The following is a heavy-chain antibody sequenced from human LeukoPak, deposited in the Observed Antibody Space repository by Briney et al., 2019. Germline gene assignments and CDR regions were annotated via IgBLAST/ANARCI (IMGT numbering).Heavy chain of an antibody. V-gene: IGHV4-39*07. J-gene: IGHJ5*01. Sequence: SPSETLSLTCTVSGGSISRSSDFWGWIRQSPGEGLEWIGTIYYDGSTYYNPSLKSRVTISMDTSKNQFSLNLSSVTAADTAVYYCTRDSQLEWFYSWGQGTLVTVSS. CDR1: GGSISRSSDF. CDR3: TRDSQLEWFYS. D-gene: IGHD3-10*01. CDR2: IYYDGST.